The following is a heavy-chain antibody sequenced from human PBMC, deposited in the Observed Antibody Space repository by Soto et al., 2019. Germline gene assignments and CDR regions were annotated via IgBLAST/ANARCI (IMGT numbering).Heavy chain of an antibody. Sequence: SDTLSLTCTVSGGSISSYYWSWIWQPPGKGLEWIGYIYYSGSTNYNPSLKSRVTISVDTSKNQFSLKLSSVTAADTAVYYCASKSNRYYDNGLSLDYWGQGTLVTVSS. CDR2: IYYSGST. J-gene: IGHJ4*02. D-gene: IGHD3-22*01. V-gene: IGHV4-59*01. CDR1: GGSISSYY. CDR3: ASKSNRYYDNGLSLDY.